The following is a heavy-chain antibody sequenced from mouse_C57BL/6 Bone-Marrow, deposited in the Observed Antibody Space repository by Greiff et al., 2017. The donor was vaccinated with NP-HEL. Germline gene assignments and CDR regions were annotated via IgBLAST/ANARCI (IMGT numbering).Heavy chain of an antibody. V-gene: IGHV5-17*01. CDR3: ARLGTTVVGGNYFDY. CDR1: GFTFSDYG. CDR2: ISSGSSTI. D-gene: IGHD1-1*01. J-gene: IGHJ2*01. Sequence: EVQLVESGGGLVKPGGSLKLSCAASGFTFSDYGMHWVRQAPEKGLEWVAYISSGSSTIYYADTVKGRFTISRDNAKNTLFLQMTSLRSEDTAMYYCARLGTTVVGGNYFDYWGQGTTLTVSS.